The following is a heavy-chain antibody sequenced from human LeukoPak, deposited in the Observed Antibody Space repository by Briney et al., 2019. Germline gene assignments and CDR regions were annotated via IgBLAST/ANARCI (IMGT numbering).Heavy chain of an antibody. Sequence: ASVKVSCKASGYTFTGYYMHWVRQALGQGLEWMGWINPNSGGTNYAQKFQGRVTMTRDTSISTAYMELSRLRSDDTAVYYCARERKSSYDTLTGYYKSDAFDIWGQGTMVTVSS. V-gene: IGHV1-2*02. CDR3: ARERKSSYDTLTGYYKSDAFDI. CDR1: GYTFTGYY. J-gene: IGHJ3*02. D-gene: IGHD3-9*01. CDR2: INPNSGGT.